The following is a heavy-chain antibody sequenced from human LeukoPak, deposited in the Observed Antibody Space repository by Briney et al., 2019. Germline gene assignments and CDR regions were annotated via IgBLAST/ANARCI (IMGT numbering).Heavy chain of an antibody. CDR1: GGTFSSYA. CDR3: ATGPNAGPYNWFDP. V-gene: IGHV1-69*13. CDR2: IIPIFGTA. J-gene: IGHJ5*02. D-gene: IGHD1-1*01. Sequence: SVKVSCKASGGTFSSYAISWVRQAPGQGLEWMGGIIPIFGTANYAQKFQGRVTIIADESTSTAYMELSSLRSEDTAVYYCATGPNAGPYNWFDPWGQGTLVTVSS.